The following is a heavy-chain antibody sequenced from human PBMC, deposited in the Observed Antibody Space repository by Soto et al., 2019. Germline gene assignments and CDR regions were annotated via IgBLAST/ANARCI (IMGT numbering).Heavy chain of an antibody. Sequence: QVQLQESGPGLVKPSETLSLTCIVSGGSISNYFWSWIRQPAGKGLEWIRRIYGSGSTNYNPSLESRVTMSVTHYNPSLESRVTMSVDTSKNQFSLKLSSVTAADTAVYYCARRPYSVRRSGFQHWGQGTLVTVSS. J-gene: IGHJ1*01. V-gene: IGHV4-4*07. CDR2: IYGSGST. CDR3: ARRPYSVRRSGFQH. CDR1: GGSISNYF. D-gene: IGHD6-13*01.